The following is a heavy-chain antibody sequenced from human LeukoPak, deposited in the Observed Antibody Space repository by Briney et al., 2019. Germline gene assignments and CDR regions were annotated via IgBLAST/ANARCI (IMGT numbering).Heavy chain of an antibody. Sequence: PGGSLRLSCAASGFTFSNYWMAWVRQAPGKGPEWVANINLDGSQKYYVDSVKGRFTISRDNAKNSLYLQMNSLRAEDTAVYYCARVYHSSSGRAIDYWGQGTLVTVSS. J-gene: IGHJ4*02. CDR1: GFTFSNYW. V-gene: IGHV3-7*01. CDR3: ARVYHSSSGRAIDY. D-gene: IGHD6-6*01. CDR2: INLDGSQK.